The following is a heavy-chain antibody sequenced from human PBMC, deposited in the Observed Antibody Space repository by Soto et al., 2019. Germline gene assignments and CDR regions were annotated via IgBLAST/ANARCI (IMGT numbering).Heavy chain of an antibody. CDR2: IGTAGDT. CDR1: GFTFSTYE. CDR3: ARTSYYDIGGMDV. D-gene: IGHD3-9*01. J-gene: IGHJ6*02. V-gene: IGHV3-13*01. Sequence: EVQLVESGGGLVQPGGSLRLSCAASGFTFSTYEMHWVRQATGKGLEWVSGIGTAGDTDYPGSVKGRFTISRENAKNSLYLQMNSLRVEDTAIYYCARTSYYDIGGMDVWGQGTTVTVSS.